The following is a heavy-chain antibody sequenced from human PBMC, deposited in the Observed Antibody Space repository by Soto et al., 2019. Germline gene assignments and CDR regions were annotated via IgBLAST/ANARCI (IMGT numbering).Heavy chain of an antibody. Sequence: ASVKVSCKASGYTFTGYYMHWVRQAPGQGLEWMGWINPNSGGTNYAQKFQGRVTMTRDTSISTAYMELSRLRSDDTAVYYCARAGCVVYCSSTSCRTLSNNWFDPWGQGTLVTVSS. CDR2: INPNSGGT. CDR3: ARAGCVVYCSSTSCRTLSNNWFDP. J-gene: IGHJ5*02. V-gene: IGHV1-2*02. D-gene: IGHD2-2*01. CDR1: GYTFTGYY.